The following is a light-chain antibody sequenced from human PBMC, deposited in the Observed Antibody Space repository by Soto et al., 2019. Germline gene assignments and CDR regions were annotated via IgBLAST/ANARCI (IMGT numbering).Light chain of an antibody. Sequence: QSVLTQPASVSGSPGQSITISCTGTSSDVGGYNYVSWYQQHPGKAPKLMIYEVSNRPSGVSNRFSDSKSGTSASLAITGLQAEDEADYYCQSYDRSLSGYVLGTGTKVTVL. V-gene: IGLV2-14*01. CDR3: QSYDRSLSGYV. CDR2: EVS. CDR1: SSDVGGYNY. J-gene: IGLJ1*01.